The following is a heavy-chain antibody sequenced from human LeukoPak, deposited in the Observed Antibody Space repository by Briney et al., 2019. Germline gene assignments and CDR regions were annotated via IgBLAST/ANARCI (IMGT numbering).Heavy chain of an antibody. D-gene: IGHD6-13*01. CDR2: ISSSSSYI. CDR3: ARDASIAAAGTVY. CDR1: GCTFSSYS. Sequence: GGSLRLSCVASGCTFSSYSMNWVRQAPGKGLEWISSISSSSSYIYYADPVKGRFTISRDNAKNSLYLQMNSLRAEDTAVYYCARDASIAAAGTVYWGQGTLVTVSS. J-gene: IGHJ4*02. V-gene: IGHV3-21*01.